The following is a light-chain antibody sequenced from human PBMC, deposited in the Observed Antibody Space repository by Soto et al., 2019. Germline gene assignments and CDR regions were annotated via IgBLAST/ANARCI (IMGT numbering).Light chain of an antibody. Sequence: EIVLTQSPGTLSLSPGERATLSCRTSQSVSSNYLAWYQQKPGQAPRLLIYGASSRATGIPDRFSGSGSGTDFTLTISDVQPEDFAVYYCHQRQSWPRTFGQGTKVDI. CDR3: HQRQSWPRT. J-gene: IGKJ1*01. CDR1: QSVSSNY. CDR2: GAS. V-gene: IGKV3-20*01.